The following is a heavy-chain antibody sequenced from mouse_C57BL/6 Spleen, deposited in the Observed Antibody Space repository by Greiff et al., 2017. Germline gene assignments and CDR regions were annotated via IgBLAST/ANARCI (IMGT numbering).Heavy chain of an antibody. J-gene: IGHJ4*01. D-gene: IGHD2-4*01. CDR1: GFTFSDYY. CDR3: ARHGDYDAGGYAMDY. CDR2: ISNGGGST. Sequence: EVQVVESGGGLVQPGGSLKLSCAASGFTFSDYYMYWVRQTPEKRLEWVAYISNGGGSTYYPDTVKGRFTISRDNAKNTLYLQMSRMKSEDTAMYYCARHGDYDAGGYAMDYWGQGTSVTVSS. V-gene: IGHV5-12*01.